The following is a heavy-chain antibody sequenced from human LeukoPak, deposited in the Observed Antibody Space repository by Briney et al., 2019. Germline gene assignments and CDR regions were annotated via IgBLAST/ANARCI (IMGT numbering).Heavy chain of an antibody. Sequence: SETLSLTCAVYGGSFSGYYWSWIRQPPGKGLEWIGEINHSGSTNYNPSLKSRVTISVDTSKNQFSLKLSSLPAADTAVYYCARVGSTNYLHYYYYYMDVWGKGTTVTVSS. V-gene: IGHV4-34*01. D-gene: IGHD2-2*01. CDR2: INHSGST. CDR1: GGSFSGYY. CDR3: ARVGSTNYLHYYYYYMDV. J-gene: IGHJ6*03.